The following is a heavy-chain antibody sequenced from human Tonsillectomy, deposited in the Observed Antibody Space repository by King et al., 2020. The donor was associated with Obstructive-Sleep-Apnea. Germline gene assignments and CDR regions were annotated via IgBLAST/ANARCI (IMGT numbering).Heavy chain of an antibody. Sequence: VQLQQWGAGLLKPSETLSLTCAVYGGSFSGYYWSWIRQPPGKGLEWIGEINHSGSTNYNPSLKSRVTISVDTSKNQFSLKLSSVTAADTAVYYCARRSGVGLGMDVWGQGTTVTVSS. CDR2: INHSGST. D-gene: IGHD2-8*01. V-gene: IGHV4-34*01. J-gene: IGHJ6*02. CDR3: ARRSGVGLGMDV. CDR1: GGSFSGYY.